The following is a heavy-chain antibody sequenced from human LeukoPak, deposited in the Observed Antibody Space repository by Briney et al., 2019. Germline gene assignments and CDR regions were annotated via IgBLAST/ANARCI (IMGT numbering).Heavy chain of an antibody. V-gene: IGHV3-20*04. Sequence: GGSLRLSCAASGFTFSSFGMSWVRQAPGKGLEWVSGINWNGGSTGYADSVKGRFTISRDNAKNSLYLQMNSLRAEDTALYYCARVQLVDYYYYSYMDVWGKGTTVTVSS. CDR2: INWNGGST. D-gene: IGHD6-6*01. J-gene: IGHJ6*03. CDR3: ARVQLVDYYYYSYMDV. CDR1: GFTFSSFG.